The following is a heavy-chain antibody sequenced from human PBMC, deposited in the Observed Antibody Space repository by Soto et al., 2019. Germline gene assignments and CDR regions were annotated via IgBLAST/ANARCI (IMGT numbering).Heavy chain of an antibody. CDR3: ASHHPGAPFDP. J-gene: IGHJ5*02. V-gene: IGHV1-2*02. CDR1: RYIFTAYF. CDR2: INPNNGAT. Sequence: QVQLVQSGAEVKKPGASVKVSCKAPRYIFTAYFMHWVRQAPGQGLEWMGWINPNNGATHYGLSFQGRVTMTKDTVNSTAYLELSSLRSDQTGLYFCASHHPGAPFDPWGQGTLV.